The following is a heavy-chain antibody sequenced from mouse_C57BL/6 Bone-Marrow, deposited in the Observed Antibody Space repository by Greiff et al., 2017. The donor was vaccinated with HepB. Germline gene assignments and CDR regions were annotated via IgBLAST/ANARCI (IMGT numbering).Heavy chain of an antibody. CDR3: ARGGYGDV. D-gene: IGHD2-10*02. J-gene: IGHJ1*03. CDR2: IDPSDSYT. CDR1: GYTFTSYW. Sequence: VQLQQPGAELVKPGASVKLSCKASGYTFTSYWMQWVKQRPGQGLEWIGEIDPSDSYTNYNQKFKGKATLTVDTSSSTAYMQLSSLTSEDSAVYYCARGGYGDVWGTGTTVTVSS. V-gene: IGHV1-50*01.